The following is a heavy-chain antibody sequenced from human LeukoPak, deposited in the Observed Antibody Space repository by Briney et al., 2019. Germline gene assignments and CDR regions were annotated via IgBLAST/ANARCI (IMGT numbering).Heavy chain of an antibody. CDR2: IYYTGST. J-gene: IGHJ4*02. CDR1: GGSFSGYY. D-gene: IGHD6-13*01. CDR3: ARNLIPEQLVLNF. V-gene: IGHV4-59*01. Sequence: TSETPSLTCAVYGGSFSGYYWNWIRQPPGKGLEWIGYIYYTGSTNYNPSLKSRVTMSVDTSKNQFSLNLKSVTPEDTAVYYCARNLIPEQLVLNFWGQGTLVTVSS.